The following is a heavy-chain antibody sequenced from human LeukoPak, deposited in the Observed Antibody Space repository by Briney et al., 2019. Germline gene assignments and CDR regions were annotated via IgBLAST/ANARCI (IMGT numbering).Heavy chain of an antibody. CDR3: ARRRLRYFDWLEGDYYYYYMDV. V-gene: IGHV4-34*01. Sequence: SETLSLTCAVYGGSFSDYYWSWIRQPPGKGLEWIGEINHSGSTNYNPSLKSRVTISVDTSKNQFSLKLSSVTAADTAVYYCARRRLRYFDWLEGDYYYYYMDVWGKGTTVTISS. J-gene: IGHJ6*03. D-gene: IGHD3-9*01. CDR2: INHSGST. CDR1: GGSFSDYY.